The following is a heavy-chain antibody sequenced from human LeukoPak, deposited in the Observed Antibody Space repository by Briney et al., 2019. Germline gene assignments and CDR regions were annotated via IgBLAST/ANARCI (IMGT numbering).Heavy chain of an antibody. J-gene: IGHJ4*02. D-gene: IGHD3-16*01. Sequence: GGSLRLSCAASRFTFSTYGMYWVRQAPGKGLEWVAVISYDGSKEYCADPGKGRFTISRDNSKNTLYLQMNSLRAEDTAVYYCARGGELGSTVSHLDYWGQGTLVTVSS. CDR1: RFTFSTYG. CDR2: ISYDGSKE. CDR3: ARGGELGSTVSHLDY. V-gene: IGHV3-30*03.